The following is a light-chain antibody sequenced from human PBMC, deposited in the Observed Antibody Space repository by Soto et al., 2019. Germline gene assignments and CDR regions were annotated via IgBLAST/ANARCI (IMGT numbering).Light chain of an antibody. CDR3: SWYSYGNSRQIV. CDR2: DVS. CDR1: SSDVGGYNY. Sequence: QSVLTQPASVSGSPGQSITISCTGTSSDVGGYNYVSWYQHHPGKAPKLMIFDVSNRPSGVSNRFSGSKSGNTASLTISGLQPEAEADYYCSWYSYGNSRQIVFGTGTKLTVL. J-gene: IGLJ1*01. V-gene: IGLV2-14*03.